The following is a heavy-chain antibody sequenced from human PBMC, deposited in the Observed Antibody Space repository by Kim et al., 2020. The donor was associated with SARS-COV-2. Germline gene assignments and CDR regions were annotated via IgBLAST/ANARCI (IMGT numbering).Heavy chain of an antibody. Sequence: GESLKISCKGSGYSFTSYWISWVRQMPGKGLEWMGRIDPSDSYTNYSPSFQGHVTISADKSISTAYLQWSSLKALDTAMYYCARHGPSTVEQQLTSYYFDYWGQGTLVTVSS. CDR2: IDPSDSYT. V-gene: IGHV5-10-1*01. CDR1: GYSFTSYW. D-gene: IGHD6-13*01. CDR3: ARHGPSTVEQQLTSYYFDY. J-gene: IGHJ4*02.